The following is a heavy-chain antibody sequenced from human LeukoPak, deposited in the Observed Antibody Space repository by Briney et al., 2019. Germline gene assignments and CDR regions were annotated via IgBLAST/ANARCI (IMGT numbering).Heavy chain of an antibody. J-gene: IGHJ4*02. CDR1: GFTVSSNY. CDR2: IYSGGST. V-gene: IGHV3-53*04. CDR3: ASSLSRDGYNYYFDY. Sequence: GGSLRLSCAASGFTVSSNYMSWVRQAPGKGLEWVSVIYSGGSTYYADSVKGRFTISRHNSKNTLYLQMNSLRAEDTAVYYCASSLSRDGYNYYFDYWGQGTLATASS. D-gene: IGHD5-24*01.